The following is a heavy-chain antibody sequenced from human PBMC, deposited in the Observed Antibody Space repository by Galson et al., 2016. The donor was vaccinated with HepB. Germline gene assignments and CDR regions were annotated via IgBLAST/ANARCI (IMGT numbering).Heavy chain of an antibody. V-gene: IGHV6-1*01. J-gene: IGHJ6*02. CDR2: TYK. CDR1: GDSVSSNSVA. D-gene: IGHD1-26*01. Sequence: CAISGDSVSSNSVAWNWIRQSPSRGLEWLGRTYKNYATSVKSRITINSDTSKNQFSLKLSSVTAADTAVYYCARDRLGGYGLSGMDVWGQGTTVTVSS. CDR3: ARDRLGGYGLSGMDV.